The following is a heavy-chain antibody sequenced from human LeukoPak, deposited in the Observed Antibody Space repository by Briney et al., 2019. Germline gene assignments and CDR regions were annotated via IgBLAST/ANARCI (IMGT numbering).Heavy chain of an antibody. V-gene: IGHV3-73*01. J-gene: IGHJ4*02. Sequence: GGSLRLSCTVSGFTFSGSAMHWVRQASGKGLEWVGRIRSKANSYATAYAASVKGRFTISRDDSKNTAYLQMNSLKTEDTAVYYCTRLPSSGWYGGSDYWGQGTLVTVSS. CDR3: TRLPSSGWYGGSDY. CDR2: IRSKANSYAT. D-gene: IGHD6-19*01. CDR1: GFTFSGSA.